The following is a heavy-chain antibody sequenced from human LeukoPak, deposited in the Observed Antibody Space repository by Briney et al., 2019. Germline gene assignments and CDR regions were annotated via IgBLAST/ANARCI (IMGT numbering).Heavy chain of an antibody. CDR3: ASSFDCSSTSCYRAFDI. CDR1: GFTFSSYG. V-gene: IGHV3-33*01. D-gene: IGHD2-2*01. CDR2: IWYDGSNK. Sequence: GRSLRLSCAASGFTFSSYGMHWVRQAPGKGLEWVAVIWYDGSNKYYADSVKGRFTISRDNSKNTLYLQMNSLRAEDTAVYYCASSFDCSSTSCYRAFDIWGQGTMVTVSS. J-gene: IGHJ3*02.